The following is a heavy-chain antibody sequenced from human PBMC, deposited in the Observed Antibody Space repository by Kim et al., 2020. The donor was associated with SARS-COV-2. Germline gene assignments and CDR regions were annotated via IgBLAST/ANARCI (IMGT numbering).Heavy chain of an antibody. Sequence: NNNPPLKRRVPMSLDTSKSQFSLKLNSVTAADTAVYYCARALGGYYFDYWGQGTLVTVSS. J-gene: IGHJ4*02. V-gene: IGHV4-4*07. CDR3: ARALGGYYFDY. D-gene: IGHD3-16*01.